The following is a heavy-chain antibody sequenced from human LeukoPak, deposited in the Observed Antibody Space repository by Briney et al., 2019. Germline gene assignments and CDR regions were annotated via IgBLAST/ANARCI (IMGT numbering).Heavy chain of an antibody. D-gene: IGHD4-23*01. CDR1: GFTFSSYA. Sequence: GGSLGLSCAASGFTFSSYAMSWVRQAPGKGLEWVSAISSSGGSTYYADSVKGRFTISRDNSKNTLYLQMNSLRAEDTAVYYCAKALVVTRVFDYWGQGTLVTVSS. J-gene: IGHJ4*02. CDR3: AKALVVTRVFDY. CDR2: ISSSGGST. V-gene: IGHV3-23*01.